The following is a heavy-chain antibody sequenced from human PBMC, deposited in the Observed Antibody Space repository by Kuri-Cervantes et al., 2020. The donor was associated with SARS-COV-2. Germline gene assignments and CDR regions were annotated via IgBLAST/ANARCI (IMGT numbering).Heavy chain of an antibody. CDR1: GFTFSSYA. CDR3: ARDVTGTTSWFDP. D-gene: IGHD1-7*01. Sequence: GESLKISCAASGFTFSSYAMHWVRQAPGKGLEWVAVISYDGSNKYYADSVKGRFTISRDNSKNSLYLQMNSLRAEDTAVYYCARDVTGTTSWFDPWGQGTLVTVSS. J-gene: IGHJ5*02. V-gene: IGHV3-30-3*01. CDR2: ISYDGSNK.